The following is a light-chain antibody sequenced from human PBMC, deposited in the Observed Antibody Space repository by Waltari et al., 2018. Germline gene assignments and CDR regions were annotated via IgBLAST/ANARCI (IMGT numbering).Light chain of an antibody. CDR3: QHDVPLPGS. V-gene: IGKV3-20*01. J-gene: IGKJ1*01. CDR1: QSVSRS. CDR2: GAS. Sequence: EIVLTQSPGTLSLSPGERATLSCRASQSVSRSLAWYQQKPGQAPRLLIYGASSRTTGVPDRFSGMGSGTDFSLTISRLEPEDFAVYYCQHDVPLPGSFCQGTKVEIK.